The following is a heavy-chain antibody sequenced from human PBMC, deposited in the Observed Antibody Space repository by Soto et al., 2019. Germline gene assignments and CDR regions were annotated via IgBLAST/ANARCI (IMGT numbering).Heavy chain of an antibody. CDR2: VFGNGAGTP. CDR3: ARDLPPYGGRRSPPTGAFED. V-gene: IGHV4-4*07. D-gene: IGHD2-15*01. Sequence: PSETLSLTCPVSGGSFTGDYWSWIRQPAGKGLQWIGRVFGNGAGTPIYNSLLKSRARMSADPSKRQFSLTLTSVTAADTAVYYCARDLPPYGGRRSPPTGAFEDWGQGIMVTVSS. J-gene: IGHJ4*02. CDR1: GGSFTGDY.